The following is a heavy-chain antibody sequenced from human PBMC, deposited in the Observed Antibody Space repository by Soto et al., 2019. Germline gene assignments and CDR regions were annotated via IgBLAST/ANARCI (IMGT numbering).Heavy chain of an antibody. V-gene: IGHV4-31*03. CDR2: IYYSGST. D-gene: IGHD3-10*01. CDR3: AREGPYGSGSYVHAFDI. J-gene: IGHJ3*02. Sequence: QVQLQESGPGLVKPSQTLSLTCTVSGGSISSGGYYWSWIRQHPGKGLEWIGYIYYSGSTYYNPSLKSRVTISVDTSKNQISLKLSSVTAADTAVYYCAREGPYGSGSYVHAFDIWGQGTMVTVSS. CDR1: GGSISSGGYY.